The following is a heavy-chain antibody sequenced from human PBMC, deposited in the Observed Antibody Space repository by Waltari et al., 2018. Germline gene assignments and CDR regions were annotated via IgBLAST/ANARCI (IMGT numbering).Heavy chain of an antibody. CDR1: GYTLTELS. CDR2: FDPEDGET. CDR3: AMTAMVTKPRSDY. Sequence: QVQLVQSGAEVKKPGASVKVSCKVSGYTLTELSMHWVRQAPGKGLEWMGGFDPEDGETIYAQKFQGRVTITADKSTSTAYMELSSLRSEDTAVYYCAMTAMVTKPRSDYWGQGTLVTVSS. J-gene: IGHJ4*02. D-gene: IGHD5-18*01. V-gene: IGHV1-24*01.